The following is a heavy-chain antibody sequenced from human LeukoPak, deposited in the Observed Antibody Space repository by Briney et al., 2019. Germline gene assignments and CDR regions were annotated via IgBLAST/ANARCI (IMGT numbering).Heavy chain of an antibody. CDR1: GYTFTGYY. CDR3: ARDIPTAKITIFGVVTLNWFDP. Sequence: ASVKVSCKASGYTFTGYYMHWVRQGPGQGLEWMGWINPNSGGTNYAQKFQGRVTMTRDTSISTAYMELSRLRSDDTAVYYCARDIPTAKITIFGVVTLNWFDPWGQGTLVTVSS. V-gene: IGHV1-2*02. CDR2: INPNSGGT. D-gene: IGHD3-3*01. J-gene: IGHJ5*02.